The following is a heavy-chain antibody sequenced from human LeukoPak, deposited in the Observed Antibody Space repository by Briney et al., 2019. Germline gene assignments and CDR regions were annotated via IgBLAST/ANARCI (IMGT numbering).Heavy chain of an antibody. CDR1: GGSISNNNYY. V-gene: IGHV4-39*02. CDR3: ARDRHGGSYSDAFDI. D-gene: IGHD1-26*01. Sequence: RTSETLSLTCSVSGGSISNNNYYWGWIRQPPGKGLEWIGSIFYTGSTFYEPSLKSRVTISVDTSKNQFSLKLSSVTAADTAVYYCARDRHGGSYSDAFDIWGQGTMVTVSS. CDR2: IFYTGST. J-gene: IGHJ3*02.